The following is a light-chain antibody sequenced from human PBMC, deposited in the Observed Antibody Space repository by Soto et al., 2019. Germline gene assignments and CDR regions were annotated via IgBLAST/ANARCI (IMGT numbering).Light chain of an antibody. Sequence: DIQMTQSPSTRSASVGDRVTITCRASQIIGSSLAWYQHKPGKAPKLLIYDALTLQSGVPSRYSGSESGTEFTLTISSLQPGDSATYYCQQYHSYPYTFGQGTKLEI. CDR1: QIIGSS. V-gene: IGKV1-5*01. CDR2: DAL. CDR3: QQYHSYPYT. J-gene: IGKJ2*01.